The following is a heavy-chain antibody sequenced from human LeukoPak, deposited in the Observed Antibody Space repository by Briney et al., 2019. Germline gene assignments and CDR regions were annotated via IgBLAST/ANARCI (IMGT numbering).Heavy chain of an antibody. Sequence: SETLSLTCAVYGGSFSGYYWSWIRQPPGKGLEWIGEINHSGSTNYNPSLKSRVTISVGTSKNQFSLELSSVTAADTAVYYCARIVLRFLEWLPPYYYYYYMDVWGKGTTVTVSS. V-gene: IGHV4-34*01. D-gene: IGHD3-3*01. J-gene: IGHJ6*03. CDR2: INHSGST. CDR1: GGSFSGYY. CDR3: ARIVLRFLEWLPPYYYYYYMDV.